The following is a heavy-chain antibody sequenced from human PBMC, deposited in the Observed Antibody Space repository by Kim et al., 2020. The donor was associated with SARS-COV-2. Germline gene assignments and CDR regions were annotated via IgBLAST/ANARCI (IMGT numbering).Heavy chain of an antibody. J-gene: IGHJ4*02. Sequence: GGSLRLSCTVSGFNFRSYYMAWVRQAPGKGLEWVADISHGGGTTKYLDSVEGRFTISIDDAKNSLYLEMNSLRVEDTAVYYCVRDGFSTNWSLDCWGQGT. CDR1: GFNFRSYY. D-gene: IGHD3-3*01. CDR3: VRDGFSTNWSLDC. CDR2: ISHGGGTT. V-gene: IGHV3-7*01.